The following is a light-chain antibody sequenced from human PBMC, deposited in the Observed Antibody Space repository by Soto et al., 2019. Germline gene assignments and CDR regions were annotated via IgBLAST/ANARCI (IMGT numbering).Light chain of an antibody. J-gene: IGKJ5*01. V-gene: IGKV3-11*01. CDR1: QNLGTLY. CDR2: DAS. CDR3: QQRSNWPIT. Sequence: EIVLTQSPATLSLSPGERATLSCRASQNLGTLYLAWFQQKSGQAPRLLIYDASSRPTDIPARFSGSGSGTDFTLTISSLEPEDFALYYCQQRSNWPITYGQGTRLEIK.